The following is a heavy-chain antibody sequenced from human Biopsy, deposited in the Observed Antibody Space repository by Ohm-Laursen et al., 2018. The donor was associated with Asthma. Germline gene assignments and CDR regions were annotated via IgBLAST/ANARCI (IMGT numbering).Heavy chain of an antibody. CDR1: GGTFNTYV. Sequence: SVKVSCKSLGGTFNTYVIGWVPQAPGQGLEWMGGINSVFSTTTYPQKFQDRVTITADDSTGTVYMELSSLRSEDTAVYYCARKAGSCISRTCYSLDFWGQGTLVTVSS. D-gene: IGHD2-2*01. V-gene: IGHV1-69*13. CDR2: INSVFSTT. J-gene: IGHJ4*02. CDR3: ARKAGSCISRTCYSLDF.